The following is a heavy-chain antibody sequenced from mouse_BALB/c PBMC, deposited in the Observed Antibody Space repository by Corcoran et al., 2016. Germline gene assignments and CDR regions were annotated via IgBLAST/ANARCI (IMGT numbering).Heavy chain of an antibody. J-gene: IGHJ4*01. CDR1: GYTFTDYG. Sequence: QIQLVQYGPEMKKPGETVKSSCKASGYTFTDYGMNWVQQAPGKGLKMMGWINNYTGEPTYADDFKGRFAFSFETTASTAYLQINNLKNEDTATYFCAREPRVMDYWGQGPSVTVSS. CDR3: AREPRVMDY. V-gene: IGHV9-3-1*01. CDR2: INNYTGEP.